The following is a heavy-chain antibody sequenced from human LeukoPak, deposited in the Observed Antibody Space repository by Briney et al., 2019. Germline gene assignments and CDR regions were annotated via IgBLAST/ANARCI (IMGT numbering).Heavy chain of an antibody. CDR3: AAKGAGTPPY. Sequence: GGSLRLSCAASGFTFSSYAMSWVRQAPGKGLEWVLVISGSGGSTYYADSVKGRFTISRDNSKNTLYLQMNSLRAEDTAVYYCAAKGAGTPPYWGQGTLVTVSS. CDR2: ISGSGGST. J-gene: IGHJ4*02. D-gene: IGHD1-7*01. CDR1: GFTFSSYA. V-gene: IGHV3-23*01.